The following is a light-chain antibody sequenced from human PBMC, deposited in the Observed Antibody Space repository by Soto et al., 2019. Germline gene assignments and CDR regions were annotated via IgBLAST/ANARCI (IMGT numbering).Light chain of an antibody. CDR3: QQRHMWPIT. V-gene: IGKV3-11*01. J-gene: IGKJ5*01. CDR2: DAY. CDR1: QSFRGL. Sequence: EVVLTQSPVTLSLSPGERATLSCRASQSFRGLLAWYQQKPGQAPRLLIYDAYNRATGIPPRFSGSGSGTDFTLTISSVEPEDSAVYYCQQRHMWPITVGQGTRLEIK.